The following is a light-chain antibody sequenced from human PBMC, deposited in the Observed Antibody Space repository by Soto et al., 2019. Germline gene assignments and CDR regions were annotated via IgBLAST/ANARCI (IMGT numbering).Light chain of an antibody. CDR1: SSDIGAYNY. CDR2: EVT. J-gene: IGLJ1*01. CDR3: SSYTSSSTLYV. Sequence: QSALTQPASVSGSPGQSITISCTRTSSDIGAYNYVSWYQHHPGKAPKLIIYEVTNRPSGVSNRFSGSKSGNTASLTISGLRAEDEADYYCSSYTSSSTLYVFATGTKLTV. V-gene: IGLV2-14*01.